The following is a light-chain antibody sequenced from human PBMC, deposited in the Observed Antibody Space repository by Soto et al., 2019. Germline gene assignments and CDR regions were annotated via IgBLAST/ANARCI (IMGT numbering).Light chain of an antibody. V-gene: IGKV1-39*01. J-gene: IGKJ1*01. Sequence: DIQMTQSPSSLSASVGDRVTITCRASHYISMWLAWYQQRPGQAPKLLISSASNVQSGVPSRFSGRGSGTEFTLTISGLQPEDSASYCCQQSYNFPRTFGQGTKVDIK. CDR3: QQSYNFPRT. CDR2: SAS. CDR1: HYISMW.